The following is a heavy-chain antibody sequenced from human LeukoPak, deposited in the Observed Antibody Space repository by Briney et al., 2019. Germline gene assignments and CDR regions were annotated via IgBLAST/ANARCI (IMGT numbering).Heavy chain of an antibody. CDR1: GFIVSSNY. Sequence: GGSLRLSCAASGFIVSSNYMSWVRQVPGKGLEWVSTISGSGGSTYYGESVKGRFTISRDNSKNTLYLQMNSLRDEDTAAYYCAKRIGSCNSISCLYFDHWGQGALVTVSS. CDR3: AKRIGSCNSISCLYFDH. J-gene: IGHJ4*02. D-gene: IGHD2-2*01. CDR2: ISGSGGST. V-gene: IGHV3-23*01.